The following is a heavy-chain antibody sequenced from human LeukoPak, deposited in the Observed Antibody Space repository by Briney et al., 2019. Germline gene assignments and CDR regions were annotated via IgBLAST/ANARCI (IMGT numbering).Heavy chain of an antibody. V-gene: IGHV3-7*03. Sequence: GGSLRLSCAASGFTFRTYWMAWVRQAPGKGLEWVANINPGGSAKYYVDSVKSRFTISRDNAKNSLYLQMNSLRAEDTALYYCAKDIGSAASRGGAFDIWGQGTMVTVSS. CDR3: AKDIGSAASRGGAFDI. CDR2: INPGGSAK. D-gene: IGHD2-15*01. CDR1: GFTFRTYW. J-gene: IGHJ3*02.